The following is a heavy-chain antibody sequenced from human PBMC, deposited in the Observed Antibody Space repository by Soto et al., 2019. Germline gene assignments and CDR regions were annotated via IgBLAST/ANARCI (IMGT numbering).Heavy chain of an antibody. D-gene: IGHD3-22*01. J-gene: IGHJ4*02. CDR1: GGSISSGGYY. Sequence: SETLSLTCTVSGGSISSGGYYWSWIRQHPGKGLEWIGYIYYSGSTYYNPSLKSRVTISVDTSKNQFSLKLSSVTAADTAVYYCARVRISSGYPLDYWGQGTLVTVSS. CDR3: ARVRISSGYPLDY. V-gene: IGHV4-31*03. CDR2: IYYSGST.